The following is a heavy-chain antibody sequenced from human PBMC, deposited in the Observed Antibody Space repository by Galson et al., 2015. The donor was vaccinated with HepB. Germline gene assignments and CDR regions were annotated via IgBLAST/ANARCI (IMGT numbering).Heavy chain of an antibody. Sequence: SLRLSCAASGFTFSDYYMSWIRQAPGKGLEWVSYISSSSSYTNYADSVKGRFTISRDNAKNSLYLQMNSLRAEDTAVYYCARAYCGGDCYLGDAFDIWGQGTMVTVSS. V-gene: IGHV3-11*06. CDR3: ARAYCGGDCYLGDAFDI. CDR2: ISSSSSYT. J-gene: IGHJ3*02. CDR1: GFTFSDYY. D-gene: IGHD2-21*02.